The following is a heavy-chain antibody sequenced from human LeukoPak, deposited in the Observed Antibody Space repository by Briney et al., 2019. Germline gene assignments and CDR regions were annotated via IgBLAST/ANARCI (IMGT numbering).Heavy chain of an antibody. D-gene: IGHD6-13*01. CDR3: ARDRIAAESAEYFQH. Sequence: GASVKVSCKASGYTFTGYYMHWVRQAPGQGLEWMGGIIPIFGTANYAQKFQGRVTITADESTSTAYMELSSLRSEDTAVYYCARDRIAAESAEYFQHWGQGTLVTVSS. CDR2: IIPIFGTA. J-gene: IGHJ1*01. CDR1: GYTFTGYY. V-gene: IGHV1-69*13.